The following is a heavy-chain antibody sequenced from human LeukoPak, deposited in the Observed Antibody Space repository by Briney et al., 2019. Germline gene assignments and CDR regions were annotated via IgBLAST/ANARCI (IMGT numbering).Heavy chain of an antibody. CDR3: ARGKVFRSIVVVVAATRKGAFDI. D-gene: IGHD2-15*01. Sequence: ASVKVSCKASGYTFTGYYMHWVRQAPGQGLEWMGWINPNSGGTNYAQKFQGRVTMTRDTSISTAYMELSRLRSDDTAVYYCARGKVFRSIVVVVAATRKGAFDIWGQGTMVTVSS. CDR1: GYTFTGYY. V-gene: IGHV1-2*02. CDR2: INPNSGGT. J-gene: IGHJ3*02.